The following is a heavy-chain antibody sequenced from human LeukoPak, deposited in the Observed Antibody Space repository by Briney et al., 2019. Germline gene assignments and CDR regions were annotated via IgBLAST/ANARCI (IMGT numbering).Heavy chain of an antibody. CDR3: AREGVRGVMWAFDI. CDR1: GFTFSSYW. J-gene: IGHJ3*02. Sequence: GGSLRLSCAASGFTFSSYWMSWVRQAPGKGLEWVANIKQDGSEKYYVDSVKGRFTISRDNAKNSLYLQMNSLRAGDTAVYYCAREGVRGVMWAFDIWGQGTMVTVSS. D-gene: IGHD3-10*01. V-gene: IGHV3-7*01. CDR2: IKQDGSEK.